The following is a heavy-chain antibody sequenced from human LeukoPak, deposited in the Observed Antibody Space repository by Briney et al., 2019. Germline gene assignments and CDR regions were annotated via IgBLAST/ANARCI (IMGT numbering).Heavy chain of an antibody. J-gene: IGHJ4*02. V-gene: IGHV1-2*04. CDR2: INPNSGDT. D-gene: IGHD7-27*01. CDR1: GYTFTDYY. CDR3: ARGRGWGSGDYLDY. Sequence: ASVTVSFKASGYTFTDYYMHWVRQAPGQGLEWMGWINPNSGDTNYAQKFQDWVTMTRDTSISTVYMELSRLRSDDTAVFYCARGRGWGSGDYLDYWGQGSLVTVSS.